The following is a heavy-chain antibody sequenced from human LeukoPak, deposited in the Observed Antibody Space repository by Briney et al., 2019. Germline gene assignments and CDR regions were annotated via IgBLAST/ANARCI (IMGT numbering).Heavy chain of an antibody. CDR2: IYYSGST. CDR3: ARVGYSGPSRYLDL. D-gene: IGHD5-12*01. V-gene: IGHV4-31*03. J-gene: IGHJ2*01. Sequence: SQTLSLTCTVSGDSISSGGSYWSWIRQHPGKGLEWIGSIYYSGSTYSNPSLKSRVAISVDTSKNQFSLKLSSVTAADTAVYYCARVGYSGPSRYLDLWGRGTLVTVSS. CDR1: GDSISSGGSY.